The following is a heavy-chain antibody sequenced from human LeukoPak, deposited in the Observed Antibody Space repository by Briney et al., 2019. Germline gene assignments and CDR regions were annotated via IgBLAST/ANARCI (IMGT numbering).Heavy chain of an antibody. CDR2: INPNSGGT. J-gene: IGHJ1*01. V-gene: IGHV1-2*02. CDR1: GYTFTGYY. D-gene: IGHD1-7*01. Sequence: GASVKVSCKASGYTFTGYYMHWVRQAPGRGLEWMGWINPNSGGTNYAQKFQGRVTMTRDTSISTAYMELSRLRSDDTAVYYCARVKRNYPLDQYFQHWGQGTLVTVSS. CDR3: ARVKRNYPLDQYFQH.